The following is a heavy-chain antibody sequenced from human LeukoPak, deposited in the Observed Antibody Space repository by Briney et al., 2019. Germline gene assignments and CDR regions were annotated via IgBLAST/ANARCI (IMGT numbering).Heavy chain of an antibody. CDR3: AKDGDIVVVPVNYYYYMDV. J-gene: IGHJ6*03. CDR1: GFTFSSYA. Sequence: GGSLRLSCAASGFTFSSYAMSWARQAPGKGLEWVSAISGSGGSTYYADSVKGRFTISRDNSKNTLYLQMNSLRAEDTAVYYCAKDGDIVVVPVNYYYYMDVWGKGTTVTVSS. D-gene: IGHD2-2*01. V-gene: IGHV3-23*01. CDR2: ISGSGGST.